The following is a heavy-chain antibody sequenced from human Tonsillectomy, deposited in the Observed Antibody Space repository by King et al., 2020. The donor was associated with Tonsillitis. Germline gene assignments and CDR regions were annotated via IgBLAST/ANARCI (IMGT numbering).Heavy chain of an antibody. CDR1: GVSISSYY. D-gene: IGHD3-22*01. J-gene: IGHJ4*02. V-gene: IGHV4-59*01. CDR3: ARGRRGDSGGYYKNLYWNY. CDR2: IYNSGST. Sequence: VQLQESGPGLVKPSETLSITCTVSGVSISSYYWSWIRQPPGKGLEWSGYIYNSGSTNYNPSLKSRVTISVETSKNQFSLKPSSVTAADTAVYYCARGRRGDSGGYYKNLYWNYWGQGTLVTVSS.